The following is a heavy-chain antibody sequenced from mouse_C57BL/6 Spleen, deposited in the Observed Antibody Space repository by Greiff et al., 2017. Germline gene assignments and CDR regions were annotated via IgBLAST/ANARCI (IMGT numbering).Heavy chain of an antibody. J-gene: IGHJ4*01. CDR3: ARGAYYYGSSPYYAMDD. CDR2: IYPRSGNT. D-gene: IGHD1-1*01. V-gene: IGHV1-81*01. Sequence: VQLQQSGAELARPGASVKLSCKASGYTFTSYGISWVKQRTGQGLEWIGEIYPRSGNTYYNEKFKGKATLTADKSSSTAYMELRSLTSEDSAVYFCARGAYYYGSSPYYAMDDWGQGTSVTVSS. CDR1: GYTFTSYG.